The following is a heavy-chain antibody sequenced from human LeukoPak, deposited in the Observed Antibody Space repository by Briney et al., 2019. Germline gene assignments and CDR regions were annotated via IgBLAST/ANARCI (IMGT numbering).Heavy chain of an antibody. D-gene: IGHD5-18*01. V-gene: IGHV3-48*02. CDR3: ARDGYSYGYH. J-gene: IGHJ5*02. CDR2: ISSSSSTI. CDR1: GFTFSSYS. Sequence: GGSLRLSCAASGFTFSSYSMNWVRQAPGKGLEWVSYISSSSSTIYYADSVKGRFTISRDNAKNSLYLQMNSLGDEDTAVYYCARDGYSYGYHWGQGTLVTVSS.